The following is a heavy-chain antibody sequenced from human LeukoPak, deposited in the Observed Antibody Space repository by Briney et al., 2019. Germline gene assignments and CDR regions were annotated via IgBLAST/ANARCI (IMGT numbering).Heavy chain of an antibody. CDR2: IYSGGGT. V-gene: IGHV3-66*01. J-gene: IGHJ3*02. Sequence: GGSLRLSCAASGFTVSSNYMTWVRQAPGKGLEWVSVIYSGGGTYYADSVRGRFTISRDNSKNTLYLQMNSLRAEDTAVYYCARDRAPGRQLDAFDIWGQGTMVTVSS. CDR3: ARDRAPGRQLDAFDI. D-gene: IGHD6-13*01. CDR1: GFTVSSNY.